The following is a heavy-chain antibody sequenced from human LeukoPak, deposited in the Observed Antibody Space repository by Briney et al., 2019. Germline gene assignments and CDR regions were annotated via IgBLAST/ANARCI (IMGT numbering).Heavy chain of an antibody. Sequence: GESLKISCKGSGYSFTNYWIGWVRQMPGKGLEWMGIIFPGDSNTRYSPSFQGQVTISADKSITTAYLQWSSLKSSDTAMYYCARQSYGDYARHFDYWGQGTLVTVSS. V-gene: IGHV5-51*01. CDR1: GYSFTNYW. D-gene: IGHD4-17*01. CDR3: ARQSYGDYARHFDY. J-gene: IGHJ4*02. CDR2: IFPGDSNT.